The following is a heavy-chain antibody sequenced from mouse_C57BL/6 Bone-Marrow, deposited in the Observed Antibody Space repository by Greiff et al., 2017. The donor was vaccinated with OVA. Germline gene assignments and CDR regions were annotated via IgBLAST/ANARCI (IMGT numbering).Heavy chain of an antibody. Sequence: ESGPGLVKPSQSLSLTCSVTGYSITSGYYWNWIRQFPGNKLEWMGYISYDGSNNYNPSLKNRISITRDTYKNQFFLKLNSVTTEDTATYYGAREGGIYYGNYPLAYWGQGTLVTVSA. V-gene: IGHV3-6*01. D-gene: IGHD2-1*01. J-gene: IGHJ3*01. CDR1: GYSITSGYY. CDR2: ISYDGSN. CDR3: AREGGIYYGNYPLAY.